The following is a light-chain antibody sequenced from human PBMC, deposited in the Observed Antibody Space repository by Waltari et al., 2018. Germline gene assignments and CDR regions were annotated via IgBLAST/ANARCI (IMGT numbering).Light chain of an antibody. CDR2: GAS. J-gene: IGKJ2*01. Sequence: DIQMTQSPSSLSASVGDRVTITCRSSQSISSNLNWYQQKPGKAPNLLIYGASTLQSGVPSRVSGRGSGTDFTLTISSLQPADFATYCCQQTYSVFHTFGQGTKVDIK. CDR3: QQTYSVFHT. V-gene: IGKV1-39*01. CDR1: QSISSN.